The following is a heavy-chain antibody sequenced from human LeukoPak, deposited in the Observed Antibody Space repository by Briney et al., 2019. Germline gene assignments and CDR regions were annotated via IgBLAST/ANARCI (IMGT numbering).Heavy chain of an antibody. CDR2: IIPIFGTA. CDR1: GGTFSSYA. Sequence: ASVKVSCKASGGTFSSYAISWVRQAPGQGLEWMGGIIPIFGTANYAQKFQGRVTITADESTSTAYMELSSLRSEDTAVYYCASADGTYYYDSSGPSHAFDIWGQGTMVTVSS. D-gene: IGHD3-22*01. CDR3: ASADGTYYYDSSGPSHAFDI. V-gene: IGHV1-69*13. J-gene: IGHJ3*02.